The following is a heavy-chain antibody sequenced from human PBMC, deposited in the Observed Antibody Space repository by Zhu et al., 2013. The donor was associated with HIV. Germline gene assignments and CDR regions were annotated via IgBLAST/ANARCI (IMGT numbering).Heavy chain of an antibody. CDR3: ARATYYDFWSGPSYGMDV. V-gene: IGHV1-18*01. D-gene: IGHD3-3*01. CDR2: ISAYNGNT. CDR1: GYTFTSYG. Sequence: QVQLVQSGAEVKKPGASVKVSCKASGYTFTSYGISWVRQAPGQGLEWMGWISAYNGNTNYAQKLQGRVTMTTDTSTSTAYMELRSLRSDDTAVYYCARATYYDFWSGPSYGMDVWGQGTTVTVS. J-gene: IGHJ6*02.